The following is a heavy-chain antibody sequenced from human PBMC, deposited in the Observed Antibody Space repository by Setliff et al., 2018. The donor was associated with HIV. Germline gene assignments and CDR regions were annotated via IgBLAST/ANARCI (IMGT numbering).Heavy chain of an antibody. CDR1: GFTFSHYY. J-gene: IGHJ4*02. D-gene: IGHD3-16*01. CDR3: ASVLNRFPVGY. V-gene: IGHV3-11*04. Sequence: PGGSLRLSCAASGFTFSHYYMSWIRQAPGKGLEWVSYISSSGSTLYHADSVKGRFTISRDNAKKSLYLQMNSLRAEDTAVYYCASVLNRFPVGYWGQGTLVTVSS. CDR2: ISSSGSTL.